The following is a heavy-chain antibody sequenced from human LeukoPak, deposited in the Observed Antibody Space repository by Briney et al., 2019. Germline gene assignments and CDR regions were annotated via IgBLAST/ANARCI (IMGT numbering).Heavy chain of an antibody. CDR2: LNPNSGGT. J-gene: IGHJ2*01. V-gene: IGHV1-2*02. Sequence: ASVKVSCKASGYSFTGHYIHWVRQAPGQGLEWMGWLNPNSGGTKFAQKLQGRVTMTTDTSTSTAYMELRSLRSDDTAVYYCARMARWAAGTTWYFDLWGRGTLVTVSS. D-gene: IGHD6-13*01. CDR3: ARMARWAAGTTWYFDL. CDR1: GYSFTGHY.